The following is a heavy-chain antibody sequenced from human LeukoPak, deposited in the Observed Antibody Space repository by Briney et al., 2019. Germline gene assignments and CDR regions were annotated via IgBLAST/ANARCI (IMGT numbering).Heavy chain of an antibody. D-gene: IGHD6-13*01. Sequence: GGSLRLSCAASGFTFSSYWMSWVRQAPGKGLEWVANIKQDGSEKYYVDSVKGRFTISRDNAKNSLYLQMNSLRAEDTAVYYCARVPKSSSWYFDYWGQGTLVTVSS. J-gene: IGHJ4*02. V-gene: IGHV3-7*01. CDR3: ARVPKSSSWYFDY. CDR1: GFTFSSYW. CDR2: IKQDGSEK.